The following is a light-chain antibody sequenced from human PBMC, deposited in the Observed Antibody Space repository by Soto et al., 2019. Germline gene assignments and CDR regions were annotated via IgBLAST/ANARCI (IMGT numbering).Light chain of an antibody. J-gene: IGKJ5*01. V-gene: IGKV3-11*01. CDR1: QSVSHNY. CDR3: QQRTDWPIT. Sequence: EIVLTQSPGTLSLSPGDRATLACRASQSVSHNYLAWYQQKPGQAPRLLIYGASIRATGIPARFSGSGSGTDFTLAISSLEPEDFAVYYCQQRTDWPITVGQGTRLEIK. CDR2: GAS.